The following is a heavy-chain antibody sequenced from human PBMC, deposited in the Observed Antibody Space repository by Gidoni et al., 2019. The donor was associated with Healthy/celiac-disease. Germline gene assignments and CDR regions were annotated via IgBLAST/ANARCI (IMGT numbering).Heavy chain of an antibody. CDR3: ARDIVLMVYAIHYFDY. CDR2: ISSSSSYI. CDR1: GFTFSSYS. J-gene: IGHJ4*02. Sequence: EVQLVESGGGLVKPGGSLRLSCAASGFTFSSYSMNWVSSISSSSSYIYYADAVKGRFTISRDNAKNSLYLQMNSLRAEDTAVYYCARDIVLMVYAIHYFDYWGQGTLVTVSS. D-gene: IGHD2-8*01. V-gene: IGHV3-21*01.